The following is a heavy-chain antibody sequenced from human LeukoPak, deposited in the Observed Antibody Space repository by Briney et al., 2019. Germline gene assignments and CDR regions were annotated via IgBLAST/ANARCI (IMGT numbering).Heavy chain of an antibody. D-gene: IGHD3-22*01. V-gene: IGHV1-69*13. CDR2: IIPIFGTA. J-gene: IGHJ4*02. Sequence: GASVKVSCKASGGTFISYAISWVRQAPGQGLEWMGGIIPIFGTANYAQKFQGRVTITADESTSTAYMELSSLRSEDTAVYYCARRGQVFSYDSSGYYSQTLYYFDYWGQGTLVTVSS. CDR3: ARRGQVFSYDSSGYYSQTLYYFDY. CDR1: GGTFISYA.